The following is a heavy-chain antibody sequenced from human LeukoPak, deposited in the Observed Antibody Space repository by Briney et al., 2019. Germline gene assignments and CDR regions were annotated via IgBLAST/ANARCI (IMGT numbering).Heavy chain of an antibody. CDR2: IIPIFGTP. Sequence: SVKVSCKASGGTFSSYAINWVRQAPGQGLEWMGGIIPIFGTPNYAQKFQGRVTITTDESTNTAYMEMSSLRPEDTAVYYCARVLARSGEMSGSYYYYWGQGTLVTVPS. J-gene: IGHJ4*02. CDR3: ARVLARSGEMSGSYYYY. V-gene: IGHV1-69*05. D-gene: IGHD1-26*01. CDR1: GGTFSSYA.